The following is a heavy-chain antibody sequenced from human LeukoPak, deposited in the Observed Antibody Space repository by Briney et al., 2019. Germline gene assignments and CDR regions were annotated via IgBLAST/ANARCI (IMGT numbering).Heavy chain of an antibody. J-gene: IGHJ6*02. CDR3: ARVEVRGYYYYGMDV. V-gene: IGHV1-69*13. D-gene: IGHD4-11*01. Sequence: SVKVSCKASGGTFSSYAISWVRQAPGQGLEWMGGIIPIFGTANYAQKFQGRVTITADESTSTAYMELSSLRSEDTAVYYCARVEVRGYYYYGMDVWGQGTTVTASS. CDR2: IIPIFGTA. CDR1: GGTFSSYA.